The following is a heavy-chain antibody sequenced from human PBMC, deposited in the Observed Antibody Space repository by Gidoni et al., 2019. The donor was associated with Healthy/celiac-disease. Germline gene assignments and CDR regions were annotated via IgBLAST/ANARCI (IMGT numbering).Heavy chain of an antibody. V-gene: IGHV3-23*01. CDR3: AKDRSGDYYFDY. CDR1: GFTLSCYA. Sequence: EVQLLASGGGLVQPGGYLILSYSASGFTLSCYAMSWVRQAPGKGLEWLSAISGSGGSKYYADSVKGRLTISRDNSKNTLYLQMISLRAEDTAVYYCAKDRSGDYYFDYWGQGTLVTVSS. CDR2: ISGSGGSK. J-gene: IGHJ4*02. D-gene: IGHD4-17*01.